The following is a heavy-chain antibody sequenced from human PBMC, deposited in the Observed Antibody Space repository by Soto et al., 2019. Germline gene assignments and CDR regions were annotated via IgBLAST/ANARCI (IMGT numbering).Heavy chain of an antibody. CDR2: IYPGDSDT. D-gene: IGHD5-12*01. V-gene: IGHV5-51*01. J-gene: IGHJ4*02. CDR1: GYSFTSYW. Sequence: GESLKISCKGSGYSFTSYWIAWVRQMPGKGLEWMGNIYPGDSDTRNSSSFQGQVTISADKSISTAYLQWSSLKASDTAMYYCARIRGYSGYDYADYWGQGTLVTVSS. CDR3: ARIRGYSGYDYADY.